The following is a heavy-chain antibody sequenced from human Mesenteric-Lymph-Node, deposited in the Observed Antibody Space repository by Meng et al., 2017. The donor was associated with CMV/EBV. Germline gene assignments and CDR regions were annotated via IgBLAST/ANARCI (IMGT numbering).Heavy chain of an antibody. J-gene: IGHJ5*02. CDR1: GFTFSSYA. Sequence: GESLKISCAASGFTFSSYAMSWVRQAPGKGLEWVSIIYSGSSTHYADSVKGRFTISRDNSKNTLYLQMNSLRSEDTAVYYCARVGHCSSTSCYYWFDPWGQGTLVTVSS. D-gene: IGHD2-2*01. V-gene: IGHV3-53*05. CDR3: ARVGHCSSTSCYYWFDP. CDR2: IYSGSST.